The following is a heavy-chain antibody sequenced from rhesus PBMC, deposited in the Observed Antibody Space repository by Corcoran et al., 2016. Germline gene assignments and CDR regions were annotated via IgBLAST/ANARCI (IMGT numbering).Heavy chain of an antibody. Sequence: QVQLQESGPGLVKPSETLSLTCGVSGGSISDSYYWNWFRQPPEKGLEWIGNICGSSGGTFYNPSLKSRVTISKDTSKNQFSLKLSSVTAADTAVYYCARIDTAYYYYDYWGQGVLVTVSS. J-gene: IGHJ4*01. V-gene: IGHV4S7*01. CDR1: GGSISDSYY. CDR2: ICGSSGGT. CDR3: ARIDTAYYYYDY. D-gene: IGHD3-28*01.